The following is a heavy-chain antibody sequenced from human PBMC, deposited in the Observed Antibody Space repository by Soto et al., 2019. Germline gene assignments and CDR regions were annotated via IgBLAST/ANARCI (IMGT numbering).Heavy chain of an antibody. CDR3: ARGSRRYDFWSGYYAGHDY. CDR1: GGSFSGYY. CDR2: INHSGST. Sequence: QVQLQQWGAGLLKPSETLSLTCAVYGGSFSGYYWSWIRQPPGKGLEWIGEINHSGSTNYNPSLKSRVTISVDTSKNQFSLKLSSVTAADTAVYYCARGSRRYDFWSGYYAGHDYWGQGTLVTVSS. D-gene: IGHD3-3*01. J-gene: IGHJ4*02. V-gene: IGHV4-34*01.